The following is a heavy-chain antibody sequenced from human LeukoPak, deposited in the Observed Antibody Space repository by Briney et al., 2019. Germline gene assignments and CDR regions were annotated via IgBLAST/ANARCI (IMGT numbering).Heavy chain of an antibody. Sequence: GGSLRLSCAASGFTFSSYSMSWVRQAPGKGLEWVSVISGSGGTTYYADSVKGRFTISRDNSKNTLYLQMNSLRAEDTAVYYCAREHSSVSSESKGYDLWGQGTLVTVSS. D-gene: IGHD6-19*01. J-gene: IGHJ5*02. V-gene: IGHV3-23*01. CDR1: GFTFSSYS. CDR2: ISGSGGTT. CDR3: AREHSSVSSESKGYDL.